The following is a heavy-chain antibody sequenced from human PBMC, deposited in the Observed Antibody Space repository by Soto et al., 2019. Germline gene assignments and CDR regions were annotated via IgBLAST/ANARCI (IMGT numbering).Heavy chain of an antibody. CDR3: ARGREDYYGSGSHLPWLFDP. V-gene: IGHV4-34*01. CDR2: INHSGST. J-gene: IGHJ5*02. D-gene: IGHD3-10*01. Sequence: SETLSLTCAVYGGSFSGYYWSWIRQPPGKGLEWIGEINHSGSTNYNPSLKSRVTISVDTSKNQFSLKLSSVTAADTAVYYCARGREDYYGSGSHLPWLFDPWGQGTLVTVSS. CDR1: GGSFSGYY.